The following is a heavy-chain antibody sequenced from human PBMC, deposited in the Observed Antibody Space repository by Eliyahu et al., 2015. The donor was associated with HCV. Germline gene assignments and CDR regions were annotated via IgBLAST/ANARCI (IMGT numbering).Heavy chain of an antibody. D-gene: IGHD2-8*02. V-gene: IGHV3-48*01. Sequence: EAQLVQSGGGLVQPGGSLRLSCXGSGFSFSNYHMNWVRQAPGKGLEWISYISDNSRTIYYADSVKGRFTISRDYATKSLFLQLNSLTTEDTAVYYCARGGRVVSIYNWLDTWGQGTLVTVSS. CDR3: ARGGRVVSIYNWLDT. J-gene: IGHJ5*02. CDR1: GFSFSNYH. CDR2: ISDNSRTI.